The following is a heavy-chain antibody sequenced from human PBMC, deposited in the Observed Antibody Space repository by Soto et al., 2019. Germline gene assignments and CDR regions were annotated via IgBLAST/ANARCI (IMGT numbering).Heavy chain of an antibody. CDR1: GGSLSDYF. J-gene: IGHJ4*02. CDR2: INHLGSI. V-gene: IGHV4-34*01. Sequence: SETLSLTCVVSGGSLSDYFWSWIRQPPGMALEWIGEINHLGSINYNPSLKSRVTMSVDTSKNQFSLTLNSVTAADTAAYSCARSGGYCSSTSGYGYPSGNAGFDYWGQGTLVTVAS. D-gene: IGHD2-2*01. CDR3: ARSGGYCSSTSGYGYPSGNAGFDY.